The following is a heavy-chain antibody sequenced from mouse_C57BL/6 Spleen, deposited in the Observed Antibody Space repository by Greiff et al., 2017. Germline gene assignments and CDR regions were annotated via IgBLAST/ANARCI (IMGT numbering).Heavy chain of an antibody. V-gene: IGHV1-50*01. Sequence: QVQLQQPGAELVKPGASVKLSCQPSCYTFTSYWMQWVKQRPGQGLEWIGEIDPSDSYTNYNQKFKGKATLTVDTSSSTAYMQLSSLTSEDSSVYYCARSDYYYAMHSRRHAASDPASS. CDR3: ARSDYYYAMHS. J-gene: IGHJ4*01. CDR2: IDPSDSYT. CDR1: CYTFTSYW.